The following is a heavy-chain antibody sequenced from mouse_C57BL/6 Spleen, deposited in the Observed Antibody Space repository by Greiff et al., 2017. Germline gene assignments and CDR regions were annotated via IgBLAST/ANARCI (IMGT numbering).Heavy chain of an antibody. CDR1: GYTFTDYN. J-gene: IGHJ4*01. V-gene: IGHV1-18*01. Sequence: EVQLQQSGPELVKPGASVKIPCKASGYTFTDYNMDWVKQSHGKSLEWIGDINPNNGGTIYNQKFKGKATLTVDKSSSTAYMELRSLTSEDTAVYYCARSRYSNYVRIWYAMDYWGQGTSVTVSS. CDR3: ARSRYSNYVRIWYAMDY. CDR2: INPNNGGT. D-gene: IGHD2-5*01.